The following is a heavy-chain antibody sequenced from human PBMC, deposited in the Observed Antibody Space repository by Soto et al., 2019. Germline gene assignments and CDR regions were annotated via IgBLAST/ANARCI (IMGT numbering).Heavy chain of an antibody. Sequence: QVQLVQSGPEMKKPGASVRVSCKVSGYTLSNNGLSWVRQAPGQRFEWLGWISTDNGRTNYAQKFRGRVSMTTDTSTGTAYMELTNLRSDATSVYYCVRDDGGLVRYYHHGWDVWGQGTTVTVTS. CDR1: GYTLSNNG. V-gene: IGHV1-18*04. D-gene: IGHD1-26*01. CDR2: ISTDNGRT. CDR3: VRDDGGLVRYYHHGWDV. J-gene: IGHJ6*02.